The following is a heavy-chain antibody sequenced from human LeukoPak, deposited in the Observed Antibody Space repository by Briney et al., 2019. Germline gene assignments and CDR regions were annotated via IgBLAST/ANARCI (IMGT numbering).Heavy chain of an antibody. Sequence: GGSLRLSCTASGFTFSGFWMSWVRQAPGKGLEWVANIKQDGSVKHYVDSVKGRFTISRDNAKNSLYLQMNSLRAEDTAVYYCASAAERITIFGVVLKQPDYWGQGTLVTVSS. J-gene: IGHJ4*02. CDR2: IKQDGSVK. D-gene: IGHD3-3*01. V-gene: IGHV3-7*01. CDR3: ASAAERITIFGVVLKQPDY. CDR1: GFTFSGFW.